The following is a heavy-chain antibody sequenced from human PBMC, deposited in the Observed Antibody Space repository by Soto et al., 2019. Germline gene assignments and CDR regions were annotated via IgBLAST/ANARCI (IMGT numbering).Heavy chain of an antibody. J-gene: IGHJ4*02. D-gene: IGHD2-2*01. CDR2: INSDGSDT. CDR3: ARRAAHSCDY. Sequence: PGGSLRLSCAASGFIFDDYGLNWVRQAPGKGLVWVSRINSDGSDTTYADSVKGRFIVSRDNAKNTVYLEMNSLRAEDTAVYYCARRAAHSCDYWGQGTLVTVSS. V-gene: IGHV3-74*01. CDR1: GFIFDDYG.